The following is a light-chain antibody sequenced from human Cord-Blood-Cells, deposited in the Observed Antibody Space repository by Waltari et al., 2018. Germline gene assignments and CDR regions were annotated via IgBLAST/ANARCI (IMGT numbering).Light chain of an antibody. CDR1: QSVSSN. J-gene: IGKJ1*01. V-gene: IGKV3-15*01. Sequence: EIVMTQSPATLSVSPGVRATLSCRASQSVSSNLAWYQQKPGQSLRLLIYGASTRATGIPARFSGSGTGTEFTLTISSLQSEDFAVYYCQQYNNWPRTFGQGTKVEIK. CDR2: GAS. CDR3: QQYNNWPRT.